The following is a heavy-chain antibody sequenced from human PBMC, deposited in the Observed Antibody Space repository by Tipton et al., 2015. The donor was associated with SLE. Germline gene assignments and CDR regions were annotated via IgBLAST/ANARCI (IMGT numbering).Heavy chain of an antibody. D-gene: IGHD4-17*01. Sequence: SLRLSCAASGFTFSSYAMHWVRQAPGKGLEWVAVISYDGSNKYYADSVKGRFTISRDNSKNTLYLQMNSLRAEDTAVYYCAKEKYGDWGQGTLVTVSS. CDR2: ISYDGSNK. V-gene: IGHV3-30-3*01. CDR1: GFTFSSYA. CDR3: AKEKYGD. J-gene: IGHJ4*02.